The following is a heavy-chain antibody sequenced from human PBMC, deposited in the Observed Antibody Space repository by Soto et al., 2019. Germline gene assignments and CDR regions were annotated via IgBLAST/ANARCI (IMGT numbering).Heavy chain of an antibody. V-gene: IGHV1-69*04. Sequence: SVKVSCKASGGTFSSYTISWVRQAPGQGLEWMGRIIPILGIANYAQKFQGRVTITADKSTSTAYMELSSLRSEDTAVYYCARDRTLYYYDSSGPHNYYGMDVWGQGTTVTSLL. D-gene: IGHD3-22*01. CDR3: ARDRTLYYYDSSGPHNYYGMDV. CDR1: GGTFSSYT. CDR2: IIPILGIA. J-gene: IGHJ6*02.